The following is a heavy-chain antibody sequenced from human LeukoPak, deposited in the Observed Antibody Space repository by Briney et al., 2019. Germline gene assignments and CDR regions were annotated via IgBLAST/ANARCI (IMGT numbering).Heavy chain of an antibody. Sequence: VGSLRLSCAASGFSFRSYWMSWVRQAPGKGLGWVANIKQDGSEKYYVDSVKGRFTISRDNDKNSLYLQMNSLRAEDTAVYYCARGITMVRGHYYGMDVWGKGTTVTVSS. CDR3: ARGITMVRGHYYGMDV. CDR1: GFSFRSYW. J-gene: IGHJ6*04. D-gene: IGHD3-10*01. CDR2: IKQDGSEK. V-gene: IGHV3-7*03.